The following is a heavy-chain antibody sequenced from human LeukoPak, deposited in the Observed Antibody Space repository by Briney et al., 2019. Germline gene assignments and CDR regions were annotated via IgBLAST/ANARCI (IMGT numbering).Heavy chain of an antibody. CDR3: ARPVQQWLRGFDP. Sequence: PSETLSLTCTVSGGSISSSSYYWGWIRQPPGKGLEWIGSIYYSGSTYYNPSLKSRVTISVDTSKNQFSLKLSSVTAADTAVYYCARPVQQWLRGFDPWGQGTLVTVSS. CDR2: IYYSGST. CDR1: GGSISSSSYY. J-gene: IGHJ5*02. D-gene: IGHD6-19*01. V-gene: IGHV4-39*07.